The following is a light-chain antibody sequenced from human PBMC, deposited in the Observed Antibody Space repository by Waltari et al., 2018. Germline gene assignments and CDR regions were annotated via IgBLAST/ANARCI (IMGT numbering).Light chain of an antibody. V-gene: IGLV7-46*01. CDR2: GTR. J-gene: IGLJ2*01. CDR3: LLSYGGALV. CDR1: TRALTSGPY. Sequence: QAVVTQEPSLTVSPGGTVTLTCGPSTRALTSGPYPPVVQQRPGQAPRTLIYGTRNKHSWTPARFSGSLLRDKAALTLSGAQPEDEADYYCLLSYGGALVFGGGTKLTVL.